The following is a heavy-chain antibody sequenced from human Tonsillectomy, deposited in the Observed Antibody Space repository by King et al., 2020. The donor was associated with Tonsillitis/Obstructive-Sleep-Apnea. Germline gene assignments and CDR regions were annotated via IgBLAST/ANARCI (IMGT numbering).Heavy chain of an antibody. D-gene: IGHD3-10*01. CDR1: GFTFTSYS. V-gene: IGHV3-21*01. CDR2: ISSSRGYI. CDR3: ARALSGGTFDI. Sequence: VQLVESGGGLVKPGESLRLSCVASGFTFTSYSLNWVRQAPGKGLEWVSSISSSRGYIYYADSIKGRFTISRDNAKNSLYLQMNSLRAEDTALYYCARALSGGTFDIWGQGTRVTVSS. J-gene: IGHJ3*02.